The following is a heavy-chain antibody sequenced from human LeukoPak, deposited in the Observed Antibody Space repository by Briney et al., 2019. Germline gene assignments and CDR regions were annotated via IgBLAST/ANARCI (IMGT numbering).Heavy chain of an antibody. V-gene: IGHV1-24*01. CDR1: GYTLTELS. CDR2: FDPEDGET. CDR3: ARGVNEYSYGYGWFDP. J-gene: IGHJ5*02. Sequence: ASVKVSCKVSGYTLTELSMHWVRQAPGKGLEWMGGFDPEDGETIYAQKFQGRVTMTEDTSTDTAYMELSSLRSEDTAVYYCARGVNEYSYGYGWFDPWGQGTLVTVSS. D-gene: IGHD5-18*01.